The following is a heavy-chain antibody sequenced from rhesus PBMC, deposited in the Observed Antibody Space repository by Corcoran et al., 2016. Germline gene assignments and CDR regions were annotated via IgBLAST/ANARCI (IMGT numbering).Heavy chain of an antibody. J-gene: IGHJ6*01. CDR2: VYGISAST. CDR3: ARQGYTDHLGGLDS. V-gene: IGHV4-143*01. CDR1: GGSISGFYN. D-gene: IGHD2-39*02. Sequence: QVQLQESGPGLVKPSETLPLTCTVSGGSISGFYNWNWIRQSPGKGLEWIGAVYGISASTNDTPSLKSRVTISQDTSKTPFSLRLTSVTAAGTAVYYCARQGYTDHLGGLDSWGQGVVVTVSS.